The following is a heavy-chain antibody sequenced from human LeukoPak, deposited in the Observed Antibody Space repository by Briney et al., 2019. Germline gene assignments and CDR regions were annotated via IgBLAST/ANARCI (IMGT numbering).Heavy chain of an antibody. CDR2: IYYSGST. J-gene: IGHJ4*02. D-gene: IGHD5-24*01. CDR3: AREMATISYFDY. V-gene: IGHV4-61*08. Sequence: PSETLSLTCTVSGGSISSGDFYWSWIRQPPGKGLEWIGYIYYSGSTNYNPSLKSRVTISVDTSKNQFSLKLSSVTAADTAVYYCAREMATISYFDYWGQGTLVTVSS. CDR1: GGSISSGDFY.